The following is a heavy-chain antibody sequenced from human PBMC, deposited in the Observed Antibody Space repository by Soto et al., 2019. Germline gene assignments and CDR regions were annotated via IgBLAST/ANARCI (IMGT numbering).Heavy chain of an antibody. Sequence: GGSLRLSCAASGFTFSSYAMHWARQAPGKXLEWVAVISYDGRKKDYADSVKGRFTISRDNSNNTVYLQMNGLRAEDTAVYYCARGCSSNDCYTNYYYYYAMDVWGHGTPVTVSS. D-gene: IGHD2-2*02. J-gene: IGHJ6*02. CDR3: ARGCSSNDCYTNYYYYYAMDV. V-gene: IGHV3-30*04. CDR1: GFTFSSYA. CDR2: ISYDGRKK.